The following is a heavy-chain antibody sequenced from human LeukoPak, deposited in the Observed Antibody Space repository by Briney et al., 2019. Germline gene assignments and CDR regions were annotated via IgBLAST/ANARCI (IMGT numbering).Heavy chain of an antibody. CDR3: ARAHFVGSGGS. CDR2: IYTSGST. J-gene: IGHJ4*02. D-gene: IGHD3-16*01. CDR1: GGSISSGSYY. Sequence: SETLSLTCTVSGGSISSGSYYWSWIRQPAGKGLEWIGRIYTSGSTNYNPSLKSRVTISVDTSKNQFSLKLSSVTAADTAVYYCARAHFVGSGGSWGQGTLVTVSS. V-gene: IGHV4-61*02.